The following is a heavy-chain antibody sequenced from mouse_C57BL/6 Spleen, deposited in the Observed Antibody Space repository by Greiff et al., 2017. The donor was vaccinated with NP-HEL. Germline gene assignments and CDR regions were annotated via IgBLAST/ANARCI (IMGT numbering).Heavy chain of an antibody. J-gene: IGHJ4*01. CDR2: ISLSNGGT. Sequence: VQLQQPGTELVKPGASVKLSCKASGYTFTSYWMHWVKQRPGQGLEWIGNISLSNGGTNYNEKFKSKATLTVDKSSSTAYMQLSSLTSEDSAVYYCARPYYSNYYYYAMDYWGQGTSVTVSS. CDR1: GYTFTSYW. V-gene: IGHV1-53*01. D-gene: IGHD2-5*01. CDR3: ARPYYSNYYYYAMDY.